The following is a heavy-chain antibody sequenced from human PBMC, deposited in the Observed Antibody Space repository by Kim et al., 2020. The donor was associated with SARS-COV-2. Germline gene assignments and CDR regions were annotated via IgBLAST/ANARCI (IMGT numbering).Heavy chain of an antibody. V-gene: IGHV3-21*01. Sequence: GGSLRLSCAASGFTFSSYSMNWVRQAPGKGLEWVSSISSSSSYIYYADSVKGRFTISRDNAKNSLYLQMNSLRAEDTAVYYCARVSQWGYDFDAFDIRGQGTMVTVSS. J-gene: IGHJ3*02. CDR2: ISSSSSYI. CDR1: GFTFSSYS. CDR3: ARVSQWGYDFDAFDI. D-gene: IGHD5-12*01.